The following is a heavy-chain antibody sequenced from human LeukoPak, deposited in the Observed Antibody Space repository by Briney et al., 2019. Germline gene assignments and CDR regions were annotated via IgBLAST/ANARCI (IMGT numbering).Heavy chain of an antibody. CDR2: IKQDGSEK. CDR3: ARRPMVRGVKGAIDY. Sequence: PGGSLRLSCAASGFTFSSYWMSWVRQAPGKGLEWVANIKQDGSEKYYMDSVKGRFTISRDNAKNSLYLQMNSLRAEDTAVYYCARRPMVRGVKGAIDYWGQGTLVTVSS. D-gene: IGHD3-10*01. J-gene: IGHJ4*02. V-gene: IGHV3-7*01. CDR1: GFTFSSYW.